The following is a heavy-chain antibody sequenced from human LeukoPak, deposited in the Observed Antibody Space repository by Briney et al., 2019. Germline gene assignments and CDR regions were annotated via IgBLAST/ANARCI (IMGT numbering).Heavy chain of an antibody. V-gene: IGHV1-2*02. CDR1: GYTFTGYY. CDR2: INPNSGGT. D-gene: IGHD4-17*01. Sequence: ASVKVSCKASGYTFTGYYMHWVRQAPGQGLEWMGWINPNSGGTNYAQKFQGRVTMTRDTSISTAYMELMSLRSDDTAVYYCARQAMVTPSGWDYWGQGTLVTVSS. CDR3: ARQAMVTPSGWDY. J-gene: IGHJ4*02.